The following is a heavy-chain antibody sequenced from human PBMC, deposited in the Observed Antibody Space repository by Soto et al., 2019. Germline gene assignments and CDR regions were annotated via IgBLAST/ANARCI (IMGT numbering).Heavy chain of an antibody. CDR1: GGTFSSYA. CDR2: IIPIFGTA. J-gene: IGHJ6*02. D-gene: IGHD2-15*01. CDR3: AREEVVVAATVLVYYYYGMDV. Sequence: SVKVSCKASGGTFSSYAISWVRQAPGQGLEWMGGIIPIFGTANYAQKFQGRVTITADESTSTAYMELSSLRSEDTAVYYCAREEVVVAATVLVYYYYGMDVWGQGTTVTVSS. V-gene: IGHV1-69*13.